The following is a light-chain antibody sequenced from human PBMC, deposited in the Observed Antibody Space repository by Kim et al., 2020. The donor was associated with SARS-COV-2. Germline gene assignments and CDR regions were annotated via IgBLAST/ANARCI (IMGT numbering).Light chain of an antibody. Sequence: SYELTQPPSVSVSPGQTASISCSGDGLGDKYVCWYHQKPGQSPLLIIYQDSRRPSGIPDRFSGSTSGNTATLTISATQALDEADYYCQTWDGITAVFGGG. J-gene: IGLJ3*02. CDR1: GLGDKY. CDR2: QDS. V-gene: IGLV3-1*01. CDR3: QTWDGITAV.